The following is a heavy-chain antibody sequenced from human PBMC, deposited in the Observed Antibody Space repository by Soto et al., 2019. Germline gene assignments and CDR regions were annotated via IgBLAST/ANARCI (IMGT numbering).Heavy chain of an antibody. J-gene: IGHJ6*02. V-gene: IGHV1-18*01. Sequence: ASVNVSCKASGYTFTSYGISWVRQAPGQGLEWMGWISAYNGNTNYAQKLQGIVTMTTDTSTSTAYMELRRLRSDDTAVYYCARVPWSGVGATGSGSSYYYYGMDVWGQGTTVTVSS. D-gene: IGHD1-26*01. CDR1: GYTFTSYG. CDR2: ISAYNGNT. CDR3: ARVPWSGVGATGSGSSYYYYGMDV.